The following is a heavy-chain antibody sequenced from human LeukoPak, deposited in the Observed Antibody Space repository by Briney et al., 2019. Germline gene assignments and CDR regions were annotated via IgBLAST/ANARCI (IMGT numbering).Heavy chain of an antibody. Sequence: GGYLRLSCAASAFTFDDFAMHWVRQVPERGLEWCSGINWNSGIIDYTDSVKGRFTISRDSDKNSLYLQKNSLTAEDTGLYYCERHTSYYGSGGPFDYWGQGTLVNGS. J-gene: IGHJ4*02. D-gene: IGHD3-10*01. V-gene: IGHV3-9*01. CDR2: INWNSGII. CDR3: ERHTSYYGSGGPFDY. CDR1: AFTFDDFA.